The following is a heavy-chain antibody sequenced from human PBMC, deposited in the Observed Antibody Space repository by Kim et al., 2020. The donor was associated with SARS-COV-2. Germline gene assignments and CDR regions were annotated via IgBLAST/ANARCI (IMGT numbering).Heavy chain of an antibody. CDR2: ISHTGSP. CDR3: ARESRSDETGYYNFVA. D-gene: IGHD3-3*01. V-gene: IGHV4-34*01. CDR1: GESLSGYY. J-gene: IGHJ2*01. Sequence: SETLSLTCAVYGESLSGYYWSWVRQPPGKGLEWIADISHTGSPNYNPSLESRVTISLDTSRSQFSLKVDSVTAADTAVYYCARESRSDETGYYNFVAWGR.